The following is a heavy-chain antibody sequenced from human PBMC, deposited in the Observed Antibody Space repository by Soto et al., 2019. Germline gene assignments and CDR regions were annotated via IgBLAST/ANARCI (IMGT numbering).Heavy chain of an antibody. Sequence: QVQLVESGGGLVKPGGSLRLSCAASGFTFSDYYMSWIRQAPGKGLEWVSDISSSGSTIYYADSVKGRFTISRDNAKNSLYLQMNSLRAEDTAVYYCARDFSSSWYSPPTDNWFDPWGQGTLVTVSS. CDR2: ISSSGSTI. CDR1: GFTFSDYY. CDR3: ARDFSSSWYSPPTDNWFDP. V-gene: IGHV3-11*01. D-gene: IGHD6-13*01. J-gene: IGHJ5*02.